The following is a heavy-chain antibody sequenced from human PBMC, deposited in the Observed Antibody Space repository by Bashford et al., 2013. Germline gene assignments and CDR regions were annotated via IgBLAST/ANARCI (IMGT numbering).Heavy chain of an antibody. CDR2: IYTSGST. CDR1: GGSISSGSYY. J-gene: IGHJ5*02. D-gene: IGHD6-19*01. CDR3: ARVHSGWSFWFDP. Sequence: SETLSLTCTVSGGSISSGSYYWSWIRQPAGKGLEWIGRIYTSGSTNYNPSLKSRVTISVDTSKNQFSLKLSSVTAADTAVYYCARVHSGWSFWFDPWGQGTLVTVSS. V-gene: IGHV4-61*02.